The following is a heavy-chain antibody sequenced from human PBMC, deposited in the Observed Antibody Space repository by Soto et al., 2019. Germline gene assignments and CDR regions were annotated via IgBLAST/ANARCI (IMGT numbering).Heavy chain of an antibody. V-gene: IGHV3-48*02. CDR2: ISSSSSTI. CDR1: EFTFSSYS. J-gene: IGHJ4*02. CDR3: ARDLLAAVDY. D-gene: IGHD6-13*01. Sequence: GGSMRLSSAASEFTFSSYSMNWVRQAPGKGLEWVSYISSSSSTIYYADSVKGRFTISRDNAKNSLYLQINSLRDEDTAVYYCARDLLAAVDYWGQGTLVTVSS.